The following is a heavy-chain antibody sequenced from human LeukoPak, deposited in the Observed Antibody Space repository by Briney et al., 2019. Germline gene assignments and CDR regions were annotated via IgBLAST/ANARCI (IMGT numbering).Heavy chain of an antibody. J-gene: IGHJ3*02. D-gene: IGHD6-19*01. CDR1: GGSISSYY. V-gene: IGHV4-59*01. Sequence: SETLSLTCTVSGGSISSYYWSWIRQPPGKGLEWIGFIYYSGSTSYNPSLKSRVTISVDTSKNQFSLNLSSVTAADTAVYYCARGAPSVAEAFDIWGQGTMVTVSS. CDR2: IYYSGST. CDR3: ARGAPSVAEAFDI.